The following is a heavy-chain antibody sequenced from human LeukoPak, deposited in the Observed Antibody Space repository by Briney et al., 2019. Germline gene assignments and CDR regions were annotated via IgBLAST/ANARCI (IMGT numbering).Heavy chain of an antibody. CDR2: INPNSGGT. J-gene: IGHJ4*02. V-gene: IGHV1-2*02. D-gene: IGHD3-22*01. CDR3: ARAGLDYYDSSGYYYGSFFDY. CDR1: GYTFTGYY. Sequence: GASVKVSCKASGYTFTGYYMHWVRQAPGQGLEWIGWINPNSGGTNYAQKFQGRVTMTMDTSISTGYMKLSRLRSDDTAVYYCARAGLDYYDSSGYYYGSFFDYWGQGTLGTGSS.